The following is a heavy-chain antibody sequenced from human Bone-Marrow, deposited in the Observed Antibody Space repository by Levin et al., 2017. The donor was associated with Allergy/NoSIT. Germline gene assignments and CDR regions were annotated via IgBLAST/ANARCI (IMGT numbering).Heavy chain of an antibody. CDR1: GFTVSSNY. V-gene: IGHV3-53*01. Sequence: GGSLRLSCAASGFTVSSNYMSWVRQAPGKGLEWVSVIYSGGSTYYADSVKGRFTISRDNSKNTLYLQMNSLRAEDTAVYYCARDAIAVAGTYVYWGQGTLVTVSS. CDR3: ARDAIAVAGTYVY. CDR2: IYSGGST. J-gene: IGHJ4*02. D-gene: IGHD6-19*01.